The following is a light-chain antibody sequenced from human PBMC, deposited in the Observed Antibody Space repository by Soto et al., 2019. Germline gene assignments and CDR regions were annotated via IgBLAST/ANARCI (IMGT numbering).Light chain of an antibody. CDR1: QSIGSW. V-gene: IGKV1-5*01. J-gene: IGKJ3*01. Sequence: DIQMTQSPSTLSASVGDRVTITCRAGQSIGSWLAWYLQKPGKAPKLLIYDVSGLQSGVPSRFSGSGSGTEFTRPIISLQPDDFATDYCQQYNDSPFNFGPGTKVDSK. CDR2: DVS. CDR3: QQYNDSPFN.